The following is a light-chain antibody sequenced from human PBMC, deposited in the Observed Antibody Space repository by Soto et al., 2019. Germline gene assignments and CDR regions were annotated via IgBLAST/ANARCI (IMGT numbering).Light chain of an antibody. J-gene: IGLJ1*01. CDR1: SSDVGSYNL. CDR2: EGN. CDR3: CSYAGSSTFALYF. V-gene: IGLV2-23*03. Sequence: QSVLTQPASVSGSPGQSITISCTGTSSDVGSYNLVSWYQHHPGKAPKLMIYEGNKRPSGVSNRFSGSKSDNTASLTISGLQAEDEADYYCCSYAGSSTFALYFFGTGTNVTVL.